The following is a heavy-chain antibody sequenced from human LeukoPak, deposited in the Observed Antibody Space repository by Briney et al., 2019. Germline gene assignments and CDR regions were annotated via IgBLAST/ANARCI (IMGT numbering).Heavy chain of an antibody. D-gene: IGHD1-7*01. CDR1: GLRFSDDA. CDR2: IGDSTGSA. Sequence: GGPLRLSCAASGLRFSDDAMGWVRQAPGKGLEWVSSIGDSTGSAYYADSVKGRFSISRDNSKNTLYLQMNSLRAEDTAVYYCAKDIELELLFDYWGQGTLVTVSS. V-gene: IGHV3-23*01. CDR3: AKDIELELLFDY. J-gene: IGHJ4*02.